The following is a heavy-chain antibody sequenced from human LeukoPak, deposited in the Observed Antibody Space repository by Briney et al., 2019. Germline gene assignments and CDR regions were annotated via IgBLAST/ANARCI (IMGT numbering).Heavy chain of an antibody. CDR2: INHSGST. CDR1: GGSFSGYY. J-gene: IGHJ4*02. V-gene: IGHV4-34*01. Sequence: SETLSLTCAVYGGSFSGYYWSWIRQPPGKGLEWIGEINHSGSTNYNPSLKSRVTISVDTSKNQFSLKLSSVTAADTAVYYCAEERYGGSYWGQGTLVTVSS. CDR3: AEERYGGSY. D-gene: IGHD4-23*01.